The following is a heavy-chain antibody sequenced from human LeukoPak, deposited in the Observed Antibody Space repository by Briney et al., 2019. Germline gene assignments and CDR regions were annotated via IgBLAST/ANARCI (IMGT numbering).Heavy chain of an antibody. J-gene: IGHJ4*02. CDR1: GGSISTYY. CDR3: ARHDAGIAARPFDN. CDR2: IHASGPT. V-gene: IGHV4-4*09. D-gene: IGHD6-6*01. Sequence: SETLSLTCTVSGGSISTYYWRWIRRPPGKGLEWVAYIHASGPTNYNPSLKTRITISVDTTKNQSSLKPISVTATDTAVYYCARHDAGIAARPFDNWGQGTLVTVSS.